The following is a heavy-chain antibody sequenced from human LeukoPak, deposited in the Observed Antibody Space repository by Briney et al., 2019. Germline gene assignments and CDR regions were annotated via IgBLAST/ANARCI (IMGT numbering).Heavy chain of an antibody. J-gene: IGHJ4*02. CDR3: ARGLAADY. CDR1: GGSFSGYY. CDR2: INHSGST. D-gene: IGHD3-16*01. Sequence: SETLSLTCAVYGGSFSGYYWSWIRQPPGKGLEWTGEINHSGSTNYNPSLKSRVTISVDTSKNQFSLKLSSVTAADTAVYYCARGLAADYWGQGTLVTVSS. V-gene: IGHV4-34*01.